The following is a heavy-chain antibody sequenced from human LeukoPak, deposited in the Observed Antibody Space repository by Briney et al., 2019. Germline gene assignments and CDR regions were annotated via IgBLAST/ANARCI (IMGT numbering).Heavy chain of an antibody. D-gene: IGHD4-11*01. CDR2: ISGRGGRT. Sequence: GGSLRLSCVASGFTLSNYDMSWVRQAPGKGLAWVSAISGRGGRTYYADSVKGRFTISRDNPKNKLYLQMNSLRAEDTAVYYCANNDYNNPEGWGQGTLVTVSS. V-gene: IGHV3-23*01. J-gene: IGHJ4*02. CDR3: ANNDYNNPEG. CDR1: GFTLSNYD.